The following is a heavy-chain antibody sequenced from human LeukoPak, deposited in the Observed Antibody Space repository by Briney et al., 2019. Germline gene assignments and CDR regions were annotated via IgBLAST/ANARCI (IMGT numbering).Heavy chain of an antibody. CDR2: ISAYNGNT. J-gene: IGHJ5*02. Sequence: ASVKVSCKASGYTFTSYGISWVRQAPGQGLEWMGWISAYNGNTNYAQKLHGRVTMTTDTSTSTAYMELRSLRSDDTAVYYCARGRGIRAYCGGDCYRWFDPWGQGTLVTVSS. V-gene: IGHV1-18*01. D-gene: IGHD2-21*02. CDR3: ARGRGIRAYCGGDCYRWFDP. CDR1: GYTFTSYG.